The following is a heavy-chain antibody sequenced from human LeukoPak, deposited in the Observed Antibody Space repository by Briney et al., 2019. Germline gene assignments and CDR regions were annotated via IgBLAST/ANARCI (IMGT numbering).Heavy chain of an antibody. J-gene: IGHJ5*02. Sequence: GASVKVFCKASGYTFTSYGISWVRQAPGQGLEWMGWISAYNGNTNYAQNLQGRVTMTTDTSTRIAYMELRSLGSDDTAIYYCARFSIPANWFDPWGQGTLVTVSS. CDR3: ARFSIPANWFDP. CDR2: ISAYNGNT. CDR1: GYTFTSYG. V-gene: IGHV1-18*01. D-gene: IGHD6-25*01.